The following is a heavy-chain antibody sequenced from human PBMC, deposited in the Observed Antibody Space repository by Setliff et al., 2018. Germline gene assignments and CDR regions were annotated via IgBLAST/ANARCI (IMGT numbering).Heavy chain of an antibody. Sequence: SGFAFSSYGMHWVRQAPGKGLEWVAFIRYDGSNKDYADSVKGRFTISRDNSKNAVYLQMNSLRAEDTAEYYCARGVVVVVAATSNYFDPWGQGTLVTVSS. J-gene: IGHJ5*02. CDR2: IRYDGSNK. D-gene: IGHD2-15*01. CDR1: GFAFSSYG. V-gene: IGHV3-30*02. CDR3: ARGVVVVVAATSNYFDP.